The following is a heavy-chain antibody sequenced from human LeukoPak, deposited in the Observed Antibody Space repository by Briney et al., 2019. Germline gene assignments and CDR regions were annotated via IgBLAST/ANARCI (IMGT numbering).Heavy chain of an antibody. J-gene: IGHJ4*02. CDR1: GFTFSSYE. CDR2: IHYDGTNK. D-gene: IGHD2-15*01. Sequence: GGSLRLSCAASGFTFSSYEMNWVRQAPGKGLEWVTSIHYDGTNKYYAEAVKGRFTISRDNSKNTLYLQMNSLRAEDTAVYYCAKSGLNRFDYWGQGTLVTVSS. V-gene: IGHV3-30*02. CDR3: AKSGLNRFDY.